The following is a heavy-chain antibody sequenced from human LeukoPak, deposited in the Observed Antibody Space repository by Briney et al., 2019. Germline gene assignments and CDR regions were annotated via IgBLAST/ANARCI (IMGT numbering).Heavy chain of an antibody. V-gene: IGHV1-69*06. CDR3: ARAGAHDAFDI. Sequence: GASVKVSCKASGGTFSSYAISWVRQAPGQGLEWMGGIIPIFGTANYAQKFQGRVTITADKSTSTAYTELSSLRSEDTAVYYCARAGAHDAFDIWGQGTMVTVSS. CDR2: IIPIFGTA. D-gene: IGHD3-10*01. CDR1: GGTFSSYA. J-gene: IGHJ3*02.